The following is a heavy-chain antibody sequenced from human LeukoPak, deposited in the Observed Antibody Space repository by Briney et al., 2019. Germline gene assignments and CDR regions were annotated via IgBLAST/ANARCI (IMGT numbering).Heavy chain of an antibody. J-gene: IGHJ4*02. D-gene: IGHD3-3*01. Sequence: GASLRLSCAASGFTFSSYAMSWVRQAPGKGLEWVSAISGSGGSTYYADSVKGRFTISRDNSKNTLYLQMNSLRAEDTAVYYCAKAGDFWSGYYRPPFDYWGQGALVTVSS. V-gene: IGHV3-23*01. CDR1: GFTFSSYA. CDR2: ISGSGGST. CDR3: AKAGDFWSGYYRPPFDY.